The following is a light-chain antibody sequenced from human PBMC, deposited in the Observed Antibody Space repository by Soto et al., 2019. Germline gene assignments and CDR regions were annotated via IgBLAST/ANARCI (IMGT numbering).Light chain of an antibody. CDR1: QSVTSKS. J-gene: IGKJ2*01. CDR3: QQYGSSVYT. Sequence: EIVLTQSPDTLSLSPGERATLSFRASQSVTSKSLAWYQQKPGQAPRLLIYDASSRAAGIPDRFSGSGSGTDFTLTISRLEPEDCAVYYCQQYGSSVYTFGQGTKLEIK. V-gene: IGKV3-20*01. CDR2: DAS.